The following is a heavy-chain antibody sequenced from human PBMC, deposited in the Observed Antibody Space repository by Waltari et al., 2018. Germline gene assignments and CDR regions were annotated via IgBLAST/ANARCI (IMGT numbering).Heavy chain of an antibody. Sequence: QVQLVESGGGVVQPGGSLRLSCAASGFTFSSYGMHWARQAPGKGLEWVAFIRYDGSNKYYADSVKGRFTISRDNSKNTLYLQMNSLRAEDTAVYYCAKGGGSYYGFDYWGQGTLVTVSS. D-gene: IGHD1-26*01. J-gene: IGHJ4*02. CDR1: GFTFSSYG. CDR2: IRYDGSNK. CDR3: AKGGGSYYGFDY. V-gene: IGHV3-30*02.